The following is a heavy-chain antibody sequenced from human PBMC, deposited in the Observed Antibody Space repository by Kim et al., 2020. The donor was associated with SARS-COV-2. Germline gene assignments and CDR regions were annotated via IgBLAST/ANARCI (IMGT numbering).Heavy chain of an antibody. CDR1: GFTFSSYG. D-gene: IGHD3-22*01. J-gene: IGHJ4*02. V-gene: IGHV3-30*18. Sequence: GGSLRLSCAASGFTFSSYGMHWVRQAPGKGLEWVAVISYDGSNKYYADSVKGRFTISRDNSKNTLYLQMNSLRAEDTAVYYCAKGGYYYDSSGINWGQGT. CDR2: ISYDGSNK. CDR3: AKGGYYYDSSGIN.